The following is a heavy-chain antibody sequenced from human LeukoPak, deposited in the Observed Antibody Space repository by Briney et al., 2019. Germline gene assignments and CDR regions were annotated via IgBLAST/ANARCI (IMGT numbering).Heavy chain of an antibody. D-gene: IGHD3-3*01. CDR3: ARHEVGGDSSSGYEYYYYMDV. Sequence: GEPLKIACKASGCTFTNYWIVWESQMPGKGLEWIGMIYPDDSDTKYSPSFQGQVTISVDESISTAYLQWSSLKASDTAIYYCARHEVGGDSSSGYEYYYYMDVWGKGTAVTVSS. CDR1: GCTFTNYW. CDR2: IYPDDSDT. V-gene: IGHV5-51*01. J-gene: IGHJ6*03.